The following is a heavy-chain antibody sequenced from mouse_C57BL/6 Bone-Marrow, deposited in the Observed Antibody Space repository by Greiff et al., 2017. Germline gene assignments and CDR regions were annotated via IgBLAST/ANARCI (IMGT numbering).Heavy chain of an antibody. V-gene: IGHV1-69*01. CDR1: GYTFTSYW. Sequence: QVQLQQPGAELVMPGASVKLSCKASGYTFTSYWMHWVKQRPGQGLEWIGEIDPSDSYTNDNQKFKGKSTLTVDKSSSTAYMQLRSLTSEYSAVYSGAIEYDGSHWYFDFWGTGTTVTVSS. CDR2: IDPSDSYT. CDR3: AIEYDGSHWYFDF. J-gene: IGHJ1*03. D-gene: IGHD2-3*01.